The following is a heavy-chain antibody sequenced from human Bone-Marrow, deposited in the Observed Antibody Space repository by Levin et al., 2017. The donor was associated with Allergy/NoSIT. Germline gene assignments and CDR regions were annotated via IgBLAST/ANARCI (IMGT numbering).Heavy chain of an antibody. CDR3: GRERKYYYMDV. CDR1: GYKFIDYN. J-gene: IGHJ6*03. Sequence: ASVKVSCKASGYKFIDYNIHWVRQAPGQGLEWMGIDNRGDGRTTYAQKFQGRVTMTRDTSTSTLYMELRSLRSEDTAVYYCGRERKYYYMDVWGKGTTVTVSS. V-gene: IGHV1-46*01. CDR2: DNRGDGRT.